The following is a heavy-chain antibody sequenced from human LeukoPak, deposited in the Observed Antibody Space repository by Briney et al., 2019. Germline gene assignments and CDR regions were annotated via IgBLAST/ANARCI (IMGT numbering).Heavy chain of an antibody. Sequence: PSETLSLTGTVSGGSISSRRHYWAWIRQPPGKGVEWIGSSYSSGNTYYNPSLMSRVTISFYRSKNQFSLNLNSVSAAYTAVYYCSYYFDDWGQGSLVNVSS. J-gene: IGHJ4*02. CDR2: SYSSGNT. CDR1: GGSISSRRHY. CDR3: SYYFDD. V-gene: IGHV4-39*07.